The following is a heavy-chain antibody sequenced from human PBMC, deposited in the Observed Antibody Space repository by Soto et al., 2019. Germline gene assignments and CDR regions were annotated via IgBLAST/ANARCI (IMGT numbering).Heavy chain of an antibody. CDR2: ISSSSSYI. CDR1: GFTFSSYS. CDR3: ARDRGYNTSMVPGAFYI. J-gene: IGHJ3*02. Sequence: EVQLVESGGGLVKPGGSLRLSCAASGFTFSSYSMNWVRQAPGKGLEWVSAISSSSSYIDYADSVKGRFTISRDNAKNSLYLQMTRLRADDTAVYYCARDRGYNTSMVPGAFYIWCHETMVTVSS. V-gene: IGHV3-21*01. D-gene: IGHD3-3*01.